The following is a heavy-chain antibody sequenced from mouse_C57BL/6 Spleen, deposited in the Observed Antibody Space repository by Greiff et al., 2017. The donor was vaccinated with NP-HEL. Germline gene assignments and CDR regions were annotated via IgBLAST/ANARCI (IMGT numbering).Heavy chain of an antibody. CDR1: GYSITSGYY. V-gene: IGHV3-6*01. CDR3: ASSYYGSSPSVFDV. J-gene: IGHJ1*03. D-gene: IGHD1-1*01. Sequence: DVQLQESGPGLVKPSQSLSLTCSVTGYSITSGYYWNWIRQFPGNKLEWMGYISYDGSNNYNPSLKNRISITRDTSKNQFFLKLNSVTTEDTATYYCASSYYGSSPSVFDVWGTGTTVTVSS. CDR2: ISYDGSN.